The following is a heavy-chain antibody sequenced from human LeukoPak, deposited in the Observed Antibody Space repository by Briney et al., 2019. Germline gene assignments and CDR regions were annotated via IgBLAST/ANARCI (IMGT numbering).Heavy chain of an antibody. CDR1: GFTFDDYG. CDR2: INWNGGST. Sequence: GGSLRLSCAASGFTFDDYGMSWVRQAPGKGLEWVSGINWNGGSTGYADSVKGRFTISRDNAKNSLYLQMNSLRAEDTALYYCARSRDYYGSGSFDYWGQGTLVTVSS. V-gene: IGHV3-20*04. CDR3: ARSRDYYGSGSFDY. J-gene: IGHJ4*02. D-gene: IGHD3-10*01.